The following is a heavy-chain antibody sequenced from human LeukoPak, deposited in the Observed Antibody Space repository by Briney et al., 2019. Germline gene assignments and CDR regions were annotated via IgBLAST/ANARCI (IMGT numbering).Heavy chain of an antibody. V-gene: IGHV3-43*02. D-gene: IGHD3-3*01. CDR1: GFTFDDYA. CDR3: AKGAWSFGYFDY. J-gene: IGHJ4*02. CDR2: ISGDGGST. Sequence: PGGSLRLSCAAFGFTFDDYAMHWVRQAPGKGLEWVSLISGDGGSTYYADSVKGRFTISRDNSKNSLYLQMNSLRTEDTALYYCAKGAWSFGYFDYWGQGTLVTVSS.